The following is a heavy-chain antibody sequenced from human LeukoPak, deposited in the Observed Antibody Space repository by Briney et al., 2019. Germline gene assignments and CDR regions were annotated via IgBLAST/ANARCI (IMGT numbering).Heavy chain of an antibody. CDR2: IYHSGST. J-gene: IGHJ6*03. CDR3: ARETSQKGAHYMDV. Sequence: SETLSLTCTVSGYSISSGYYWGGIRQPPGKGLEWIGSIYHSGSTYYNPSLKSRVTISVDTSKNQFSLKLSSVTAADTAVYYCARETSQKGAHYMDVWGKGTTVTISS. V-gene: IGHV4-38-2*02. D-gene: IGHD3-16*01. CDR1: GYSISSGYY.